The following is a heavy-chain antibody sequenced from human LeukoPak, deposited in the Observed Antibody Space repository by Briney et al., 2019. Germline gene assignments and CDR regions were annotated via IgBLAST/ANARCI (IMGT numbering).Heavy chain of an antibody. V-gene: IGHV1-69*04. CDR3: ARGEWELDY. D-gene: IGHD1-26*01. CDR2: ITHLLDIP. CDR1: GGTFINYA. J-gene: IGHJ4*02. Sequence: SVKVSCKASGGTFINYAITWVRQAPGQGLEWMGRITHLLDIPKYAQNFQGRITISADKSTSTAYMELSSLRYEDTAVYYCARGEWELDYWGQGTLVTVSS.